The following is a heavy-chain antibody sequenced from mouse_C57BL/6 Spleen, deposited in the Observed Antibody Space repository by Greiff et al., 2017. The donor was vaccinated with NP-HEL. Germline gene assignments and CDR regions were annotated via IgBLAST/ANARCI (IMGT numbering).Heavy chain of an antibody. CDR3: TLHSNSWFAY. Sequence: EVKLEESGGGLVQPGGSIKLSCAASGFTFSDAWMDWVRQSPETGLEWVAEIRNKANNHATYYAESVKGRFTISRDDSKSIVYLQMNSLRAEDTGLYYCTLHSNSWFAYWSQGTRVTVAA. D-gene: IGHD2-5*01. CDR1: GFTFSDAW. CDR2: IRNKANNHAT. J-gene: IGHJ3*01. V-gene: IGHV6-6*01.